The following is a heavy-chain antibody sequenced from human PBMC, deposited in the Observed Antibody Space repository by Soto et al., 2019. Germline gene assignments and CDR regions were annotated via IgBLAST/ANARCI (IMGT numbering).Heavy chain of an antibody. Sequence: PGGSLRLSXVASGFTFSSFAMSWVRQAPGKGLEWVSAISGSGDGTYYAGSVKGRFTISRDNSKNTLYLRMNSLRAEDTAAYYCAKGHTPVRAGALDIWGQGTMVTVSS. CDR3: AKGHTPVRAGALDI. CDR1: GFTFSSFA. V-gene: IGHV3-23*01. CDR2: ISGSGDGT. D-gene: IGHD3-10*02. J-gene: IGHJ3*02.